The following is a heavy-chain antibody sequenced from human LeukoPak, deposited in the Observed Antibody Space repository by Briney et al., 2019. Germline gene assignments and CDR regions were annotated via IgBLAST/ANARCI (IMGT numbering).Heavy chain of an antibody. CDR1: GFTFSSYT. Sequence: GGSLRLSCAASGFTFSSYTMHWVRQAPGKGLEWVSLISWDGGSTYYADSVKGRFTISRDNSKNTLYLQMNSLRAEDTAVYYCAKGGLSEAARPDVSDYWGQGTLVTVSS. D-gene: IGHD6-6*01. CDR3: AKGGLSEAARPDVSDY. J-gene: IGHJ4*02. CDR2: ISWDGGST. V-gene: IGHV3-NL1*01.